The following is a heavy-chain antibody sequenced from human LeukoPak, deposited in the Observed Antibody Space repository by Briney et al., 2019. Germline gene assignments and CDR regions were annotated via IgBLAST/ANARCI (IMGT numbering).Heavy chain of an antibody. J-gene: IGHJ6*02. CDR1: GFTFSSYW. D-gene: IGHD3-16*01. V-gene: IGHV3-7*03. Sequence: GGSLRLSCSASGFTFSSYWMNWARQAPGKGLEWVASINHNGNVNYYVDSVKGRFTISRGNAKNSLYLQMSNLRAEDTAVYFCARGGGLDVWGQGATVTVSS. CDR3: ARGGGLDV. CDR2: INHNGNVN.